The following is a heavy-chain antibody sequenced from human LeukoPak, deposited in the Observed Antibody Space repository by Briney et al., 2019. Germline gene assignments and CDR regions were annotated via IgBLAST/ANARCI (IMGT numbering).Heavy chain of an antibody. Sequence: GGSLRLSCAASGFTFSSYGMHWVRQAPGKGLEWVAVIWYDGSNKYYADSVKGRFTISRDNSKNTLYLQMNSLRAEDTAVYYCARDLGNWNSRYYYGMDVWGRGTTVTVSS. CDR2: IWYDGSNK. V-gene: IGHV3-33*01. CDR1: GFTFSSYG. J-gene: IGHJ6*02. D-gene: IGHD1-7*01. CDR3: ARDLGNWNSRYYYGMDV.